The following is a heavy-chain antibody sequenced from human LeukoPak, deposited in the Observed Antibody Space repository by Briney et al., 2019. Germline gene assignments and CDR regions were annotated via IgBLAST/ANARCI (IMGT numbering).Heavy chain of an antibody. D-gene: IGHD6-13*01. V-gene: IGHV1-2*02. Sequence: ASVKVSCKTSGYTFTGYYMHWVRQAPGQGLEWMGWINPNSGGINYAQKFQGRVTMTRDTSISTAYMELSRLRSDDTAVYYCARDMDSSSWYDYWGQGTLVTVSS. J-gene: IGHJ4*02. CDR1: GYTFTGYY. CDR3: ARDMDSSSWYDY. CDR2: INPNSGGI.